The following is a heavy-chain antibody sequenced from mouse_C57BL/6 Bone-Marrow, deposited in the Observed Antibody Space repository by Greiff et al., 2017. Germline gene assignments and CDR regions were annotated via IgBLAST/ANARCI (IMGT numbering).Heavy chain of an antibody. CDR2: IYPGDGDT. Sequence: VQLQQSGPELVKPGASVKISCKASGYAFSSSWMNWVKQRPGKGLEWIGRIYPGDGDTNYNGKFKGEATLTADKSASTAYMQLSSLTSEDSAVYFCARRDGDYVGYAMDYWGQGTSVTVSS. V-gene: IGHV1-82*01. CDR3: ARRDGDYVGYAMDY. J-gene: IGHJ4*01. CDR1: GYAFSSSW. D-gene: IGHD2-13*01.